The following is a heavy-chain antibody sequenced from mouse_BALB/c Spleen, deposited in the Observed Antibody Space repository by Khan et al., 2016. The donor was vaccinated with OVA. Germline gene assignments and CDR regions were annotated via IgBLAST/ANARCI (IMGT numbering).Heavy chain of an antibody. Sequence: EVQLQESGPGLVKPSQSLSLTCTVTGYSITSEYAWNWIRQFPGNKLEWMGYISSTCSTSYHPSLKSRISITRDTSKNQFFLQLKSVTTEDTATEYSARSLYYSFGYALGFWGRGTSVTVSS. D-gene: IGHD2-12*01. J-gene: IGHJ4*01. CDR3: ARSLYYSFGYALGF. V-gene: IGHV3-2*02. CDR2: ISSTCST. CDR1: GYSITSEYA.